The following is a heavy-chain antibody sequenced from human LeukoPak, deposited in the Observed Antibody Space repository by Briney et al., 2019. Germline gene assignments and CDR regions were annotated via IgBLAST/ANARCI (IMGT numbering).Heavy chain of an antibody. CDR2: INQDGSEI. CDR1: GFTFSSYA. CDR3: ARRYMATSAEDFDY. Sequence: GGSLRLSCAASGFTFSSYAMHWVRQAPGKGLEWVANINQDGSEIYYVDSVKGRFTISRDNAKNSLYLQMDSLRAEDAAVYYCARRYMATSAEDFDYWGQGTLVTVSS. V-gene: IGHV3-7*01. D-gene: IGHD5-24*01. J-gene: IGHJ4*02.